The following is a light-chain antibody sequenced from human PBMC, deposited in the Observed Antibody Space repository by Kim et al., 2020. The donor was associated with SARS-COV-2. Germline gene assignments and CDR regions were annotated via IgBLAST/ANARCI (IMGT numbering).Light chain of an antibody. CDR2: GAS. J-gene: IGKJ3*01. CDR1: QSVSSN. CDR3: QQYNNWGT. Sequence: EIVMTQSPATLSVSPGERATLSRRASQSVSSNLAWYQQNPGQAPRLLIYGASTRATGISARFSGSGSGTEFTLTISSLQSEDFAVYYCQQYNNWGTFGPGTKVDIK. V-gene: IGKV3-15*01.